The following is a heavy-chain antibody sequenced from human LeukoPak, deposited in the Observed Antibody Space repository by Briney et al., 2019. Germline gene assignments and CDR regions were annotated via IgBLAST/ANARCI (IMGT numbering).Heavy chain of an antibody. CDR3: AKIPQQLVRSLPIN. V-gene: IGHV3-23*01. Sequence: GGSLRLSCAASGFTFSSYGMSWVRQAPGKGLEWVSAISGSGGSTYYADSVKGRFTISRDNSKNTLYLQMNSLRAEDTAVYYCAKIPQQLVRSLPINWGQGTLVTVSS. CDR2: ISGSGGST. CDR1: GFTFSSYG. J-gene: IGHJ4*02. D-gene: IGHD6-13*01.